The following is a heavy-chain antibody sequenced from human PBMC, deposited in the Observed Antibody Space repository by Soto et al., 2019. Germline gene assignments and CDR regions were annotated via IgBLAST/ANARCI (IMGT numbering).Heavy chain of an antibody. V-gene: IGHV3-21*01. CDR3: ARGERWLQWSDY. Sequence: GGSLTLSCAASGFTFSSYSMNWVRQAPGKGLEWVSSISSSSSYIYYADSVKGRFTISRDNAKNSLYLQMDSLRAEDTAVYYCARGERWLQWSDYWGQGTLVTVS. D-gene: IGHD5-12*01. CDR2: ISSSSSYI. CDR1: GFTFSSYS. J-gene: IGHJ4*02.